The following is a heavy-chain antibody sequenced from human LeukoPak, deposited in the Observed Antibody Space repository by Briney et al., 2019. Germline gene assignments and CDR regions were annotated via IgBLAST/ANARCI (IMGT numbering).Heavy chain of an antibody. Sequence: ASVKVSCKAPGGTFSSYAISWVRQAPGQGLEWMGWISAYNGNTNYAQKLQGRVTMTTDTSTSTAYMELRSLRSDDTAVYYCAREWLGGGFDYWGQGTLVTVSS. CDR3: AREWLGGGFDY. CDR2: ISAYNGNT. V-gene: IGHV1-18*01. J-gene: IGHJ4*02. CDR1: GGTFSSYA. D-gene: IGHD6-19*01.